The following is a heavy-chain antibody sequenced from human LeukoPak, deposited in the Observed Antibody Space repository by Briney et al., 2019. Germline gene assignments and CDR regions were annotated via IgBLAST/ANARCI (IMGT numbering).Heavy chain of an antibody. CDR1: GFTFDDYG. J-gene: IGHJ4*02. CDR2: INWNGGST. V-gene: IGHV3-20*04. CDR3: ARDLRYPFRGKTFDY. Sequence: GGSLRLSCAASGFTFDDYGMSWVRQAPGKGLEWVSGINWNGGSTGYADSVKGRFTISRDNAKNSLYLQMNSLRAEDTALYYCARDLRYPFRGKTFDYWGQGTLVTVSS. D-gene: IGHD1-26*01.